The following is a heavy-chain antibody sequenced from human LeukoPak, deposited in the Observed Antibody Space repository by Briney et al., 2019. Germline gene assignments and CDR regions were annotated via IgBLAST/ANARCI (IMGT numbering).Heavy chain of an antibody. J-gene: IGHJ4*02. CDR3: ARMSFLNGFDY. CDR2: IDWDDDK. V-gene: IGHV2-70*11. CDR1: GFSLSTSGMC. Sequence: SGPTLVNPTQTLTMTCSFSGFSLSTSGMCVSWIRQPPGKALEWLARIDWDDDKYYSTSLKTRLTISKDTSKKQVVLTMTNMDPVDTATYYCARMSFLNGFDYWGQGTLVTVSS. D-gene: IGHD2-8*01.